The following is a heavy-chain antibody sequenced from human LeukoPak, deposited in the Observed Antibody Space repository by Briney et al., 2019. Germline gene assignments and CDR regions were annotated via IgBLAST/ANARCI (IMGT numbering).Heavy chain of an antibody. V-gene: IGHV1-46*01. D-gene: IGHD3-16*02. Sequence: ASVKVSCKASGYSFTSHYMHWVRQAPGQGLEWMGLINPSGSSTLYAQKFQGRVTMTRDVSTTTDYMELSSLRSEDTAVYYCARDNSVGDIAWWFDPWGQGTLVTVSS. CDR2: INPSGSST. CDR3: ARDNSVGDIAWWFDP. J-gene: IGHJ5*02. CDR1: GYSFTSHY.